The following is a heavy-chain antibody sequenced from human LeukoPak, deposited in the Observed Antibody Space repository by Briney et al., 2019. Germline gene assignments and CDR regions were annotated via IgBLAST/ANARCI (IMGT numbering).Heavy chain of an antibody. V-gene: IGHV1-58*02. D-gene: IGHD3-10*01. CDR3: AAVPSFYYYGSGNESDAFDI. CDR2: IVVGSGNT. Sequence: SVKVSCKASGFTFTSSAMQWVRQARGQRLEWIGWIVVGSGNTNYAQKFQERVTITRDMSTSTAYMELSSLRSEDTAVYYCAAVPSFYYYGSGNESDAFDIWGQGTMVTVSS. J-gene: IGHJ3*02. CDR1: GFTFTSSA.